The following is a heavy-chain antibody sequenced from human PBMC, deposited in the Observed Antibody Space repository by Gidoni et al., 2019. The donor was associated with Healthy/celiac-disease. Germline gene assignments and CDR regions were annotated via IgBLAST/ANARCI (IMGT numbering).Heavy chain of an antibody. CDR1: EVTFRSYA. D-gene: IGHD3-10*01. CDR2: IIPIFGTA. CDR3: AGSVRGSGSPFWFDP. J-gene: IGHJ5*02. V-gene: IGHV1-69*01. Sequence: QVQLVQSGADGKKPGTSVNASCKASEVTFRSYAISRVRQAPGQGLEWKGGIIPIFGTANYAQKFQGRVTITADESTSTAYMELSSLGSEDTAVYYCAGSVRGSGSPFWFDPWGQGTLVTVSS.